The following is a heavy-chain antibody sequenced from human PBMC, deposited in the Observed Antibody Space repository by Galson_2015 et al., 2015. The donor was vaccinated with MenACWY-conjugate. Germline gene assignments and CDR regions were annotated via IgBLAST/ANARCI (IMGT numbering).Heavy chain of an antibody. V-gene: IGHV2-5*02. D-gene: IGHD3-16*01. CDR2: ISWDAGR. CDR1: GFSLTTSGVG. CDR3: VHIVITYGGLSGDDAFDV. J-gene: IGHJ3*01. Sequence: PALVKPTQTLTLTCTFSGFSLTTSGVGVGWIRQPPGKALEWLALISWDAGRRYSPSLRTRLAITKDTSRNQVVFTMANMDPVDTATYYCVHIVITYGGLSGDDAFDVWGLGTVVTVSS.